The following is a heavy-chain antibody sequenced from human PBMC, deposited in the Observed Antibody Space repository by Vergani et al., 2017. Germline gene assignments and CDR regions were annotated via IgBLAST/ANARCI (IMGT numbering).Heavy chain of an antibody. J-gene: IGHJ6*03. V-gene: IGHV3-30*18. CDR2: ISYDGSNK. Sequence: QVQLVESGGGVVQPGRSLRLSCAASGFTFSSYGMHWVRQAPGKGLEWVAGISYDGSNKYYADSVKGRFTISRDNSKNTLYLQMNSLRAEDTAVYYCAKDPIPPIVVVPAAIYYYYYMDVWGKGP. D-gene: IGHD2-2*02. CDR3: AKDPIPPIVVVPAAIYYYYYMDV. CDR1: GFTFSSYG.